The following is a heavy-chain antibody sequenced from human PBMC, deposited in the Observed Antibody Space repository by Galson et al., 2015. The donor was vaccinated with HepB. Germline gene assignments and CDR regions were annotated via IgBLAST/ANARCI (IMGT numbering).Heavy chain of an antibody. CDR3: AITPRYNWNWYYFDY. CDR2: ISGSGGST. CDR1: GFTFSSYA. V-gene: IGHV3-23*01. Sequence: SLRLSCAASGFTFSSYAMSWVRQAPGKGLEWVSAISGSGGSTYYADSVKGRFTISRDNSKNTLYLQMNSLRAEDTAVYYCAITPRYNWNWYYFDYWGQGTLVTVSS. J-gene: IGHJ4*02. D-gene: IGHD1-7*01.